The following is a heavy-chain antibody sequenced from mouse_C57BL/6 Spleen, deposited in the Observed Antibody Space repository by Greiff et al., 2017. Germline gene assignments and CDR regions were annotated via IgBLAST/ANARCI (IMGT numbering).Heavy chain of an antibody. D-gene: IGHD1-1*01. J-gene: IGHJ2*01. CDR1: GYTFTDYE. Sequence: QVQLQQSGPELVRPGASVTLSCKASGYTFTDYEMHWVKQTPVHGLEWIGAIDPETGGTAYNQKFKGKAILTADKTSSTAYMELRSLTSEDSAVYYCTRGYYYGRNYWGQGTTLTVSS. V-gene: IGHV1-15*01. CDR3: TRGYYYGRNY. CDR2: IDPETGGT.